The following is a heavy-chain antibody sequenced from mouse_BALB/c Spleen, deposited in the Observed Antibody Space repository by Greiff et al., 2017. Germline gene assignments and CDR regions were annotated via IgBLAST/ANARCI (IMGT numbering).Heavy chain of an antibody. CDR3: ARDWYYGSSPWFAY. D-gene: IGHD1-1*01. CDR2: ISYDGSN. CDR1: GYSITSGYY. J-gene: IGHJ3*01. Sequence: DVKLQESGPGLVKPSQSLSLTCSVTGYSITSGYYWNWIRQFPGNKLEWMGYISYDGSNNYNPSLKNRISITRDTSKNQFFLKLNSVTTEDTATYYCARDWYYGSSPWFAYWGQGTLVTVSA. V-gene: IGHV3-6*02.